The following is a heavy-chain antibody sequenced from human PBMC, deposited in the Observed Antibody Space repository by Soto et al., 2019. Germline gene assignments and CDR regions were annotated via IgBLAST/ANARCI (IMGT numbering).Heavy chain of an antibody. CDR3: ARDRGYDAHDYYYNAMDV. CDR1: GFTFRTCT. D-gene: IGHD3-10*01. Sequence: VQLVESGGGLVKPGGSLRLSCISSGFTFRTCTMNWVRQAPGKGLEWVSGIRGFSPYTFYAESVKGRFTISRDNAKNSLYLQMNSLRAEDTAVYYCARDRGYDAHDYYYNAMDVWGQGTTVTVSS. J-gene: IGHJ6*02. CDR2: IRGFSPYT. V-gene: IGHV3-21*01.